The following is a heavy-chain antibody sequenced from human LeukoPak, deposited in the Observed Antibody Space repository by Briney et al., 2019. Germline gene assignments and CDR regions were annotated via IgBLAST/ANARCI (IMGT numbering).Heavy chain of an antibody. CDR1: GFTFSGRW. V-gene: IGHV3-7*03. Sequence: PGGSLRLSCAASGFTFSGRWMSWLRQAPGKGLEWVANINQDGTDKYYVDSVKGRFTISRDNAKNSLYLQTNSLRAEDTGVYYCDGGTGWVSNLGGGQGTLVIVSS. J-gene: IGHJ4*02. D-gene: IGHD6-19*01. CDR2: INQDGTDK. CDR3: DGGTGWVSNLG.